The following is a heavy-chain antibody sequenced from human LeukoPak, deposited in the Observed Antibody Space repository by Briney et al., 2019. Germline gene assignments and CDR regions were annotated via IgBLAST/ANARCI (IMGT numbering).Heavy chain of an antibody. CDR2: FYFGGSN. CDR3: ASSHSATWYDD. Sequence: SETLSLTCTVSGDSISSNNCYWGWIRQPPGTGLEWIGSFYFGGSNYYSPSLRSRVIISLDTSKNQFSLALNFVTAADTAMYYCASSHSATWYDDWGQGALVTVS. V-gene: IGHV4-39*07. CDR1: GDSISSNNCY. D-gene: IGHD6-13*01. J-gene: IGHJ4*02.